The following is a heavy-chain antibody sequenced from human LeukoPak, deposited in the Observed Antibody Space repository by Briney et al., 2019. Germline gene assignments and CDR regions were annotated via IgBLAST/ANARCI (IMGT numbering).Heavy chain of an antibody. D-gene: IGHD3-10*01. CDR1: GGTFSSYA. CDR2: IIPIPGIA. CDR3: ARDSDYYGSN. Sequence: GASVKVSCKASGGTFSSYAISWVRQAPGQGLEWMGRIIPIPGIANYAQKFQGRVTVTADKSTSTAYMELSSLRSEDTTVYYCARDSDYYGSNWGQGTLVTVSS. V-gene: IGHV1-69*04. J-gene: IGHJ4*02.